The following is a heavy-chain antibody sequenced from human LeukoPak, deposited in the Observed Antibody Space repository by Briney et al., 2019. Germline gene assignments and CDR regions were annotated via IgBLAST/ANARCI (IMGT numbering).Heavy chain of an antibody. CDR2: IYTTGDI. Sequence: SETLSLTCSVSGGSISSYYWSWIRQPAGKGLEWVGRIYTTGDINYNPSLQSRVTTSIDRSKKEFYLMLTSVTAADTAVYFCAGGHSGNNPNWFDPWGQGILVTVSS. J-gene: IGHJ5*02. CDR1: GGSISSYY. V-gene: IGHV4-4*07. CDR3: AGGHSGNNPNWFDP. D-gene: IGHD5-18*01.